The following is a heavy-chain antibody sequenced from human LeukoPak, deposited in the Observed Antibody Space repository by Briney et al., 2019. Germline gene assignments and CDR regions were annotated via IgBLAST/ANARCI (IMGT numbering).Heavy chain of an antibody. V-gene: IGHV3-15*01. Sequence: GGSLRLSCAASGFTFSNAWMSWVRQAPGKGLEWVGRIKSKTDGGTTDYAAPVKGRFTISRDDSKNTLYLQMNSLKTEDTAVYYCTTGGLEMITFGGVIAQTFDYWGQGTLVTVSS. CDR1: GFTFSNAW. J-gene: IGHJ4*02. CDR2: IKSKTDGGTT. D-gene: IGHD3-16*02. CDR3: TTGGLEMITFGGVIAQTFDY.